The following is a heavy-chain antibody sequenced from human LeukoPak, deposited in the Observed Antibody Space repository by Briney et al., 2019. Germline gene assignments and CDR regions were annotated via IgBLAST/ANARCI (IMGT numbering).Heavy chain of an antibody. CDR3: ARDSVAMSTIRDFGY. Sequence: ASVKVSFKASGYTFTSYGFSWVRQAPGRGLEWMGWISVYNGDTNYAQKVQGRVTMTTDTSTSTAYMELRSLRSDDTAVYYCARDSVAMSTIRDFGYWGQGTLVTVSS. J-gene: IGHJ4*02. D-gene: IGHD5-24*01. V-gene: IGHV1-18*01. CDR2: ISVYNGDT. CDR1: GYTFTSYG.